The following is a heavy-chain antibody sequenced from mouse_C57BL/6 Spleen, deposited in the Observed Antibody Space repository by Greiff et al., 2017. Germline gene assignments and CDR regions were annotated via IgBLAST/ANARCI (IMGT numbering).Heavy chain of an antibody. Sequence: VQLQESGAELARPGASVKLSCTASGYTFTSYGISWVKQRTGQGLEWIGEIYPRNGNTYSPKKFKGKATLTADNSSSTAYLELLSLTSEDSAVYFCARGGSSVSAWFAYWGQGTLVTVSA. J-gene: IGHJ3*01. V-gene: IGHV1-81*01. CDR3: ARGGSSVSAWFAY. CDR1: GYTFTSYG. D-gene: IGHD3-2*02. CDR2: IYPRNGNT.